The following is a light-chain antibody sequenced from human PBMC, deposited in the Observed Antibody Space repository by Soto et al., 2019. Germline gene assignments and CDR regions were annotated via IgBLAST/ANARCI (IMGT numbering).Light chain of an antibody. J-gene: IGLJ3*02. CDR2: DVS. V-gene: IGLV2-14*01. CDR3: SSYTSSSTGV. CDR1: SSSVGDYNY. Sequence: QSALTQPASVSGSPGQSITISCTGTSSSVGDYNYVSWYQQHPGKTPKLMIYDVSNRPSGVSNRFSGSKSGNTASLTISGLQAEDEADYYCSSYTSSSTGVFGGGTKVTVL.